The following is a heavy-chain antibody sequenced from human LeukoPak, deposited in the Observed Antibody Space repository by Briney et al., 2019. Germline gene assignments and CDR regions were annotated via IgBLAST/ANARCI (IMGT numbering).Heavy chain of an antibody. V-gene: IGHV4-59*01. CDR1: GGSISSYY. D-gene: IGHD1-1*01. J-gene: IGHJ3*02. Sequence: SETLSLTCTVSGGSISSYYWSWIRQPPGKGLEWIGYIYYSGSTNYNPSLKSRVTISVDTSKNQFSLKLSSVTAADTAVYYCARETGIGAFDIWGRGTMVTVSS. CDR3: ARETGIGAFDI. CDR2: IYYSGST.